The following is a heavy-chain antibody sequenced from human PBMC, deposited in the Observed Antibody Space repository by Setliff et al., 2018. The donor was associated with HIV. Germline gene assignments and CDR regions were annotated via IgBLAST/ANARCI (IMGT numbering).Heavy chain of an antibody. CDR2: ISHGGATK. J-gene: IGHJ4*02. CDR1: GFPLYTYD. D-gene: IGHD2-8*02. CDR3: ARDRLTSARYWTSDY. V-gene: IGHV3-48*01. Sequence: LRLSCEASGFPLYTYDMNWVRQAPGEALEWISFISHGGATKYYADSVKGRFTISRDNAKNSLYLVMNSLRADDTATYYCARDRLTSARYWTSDYWGQGTLVTVSS.